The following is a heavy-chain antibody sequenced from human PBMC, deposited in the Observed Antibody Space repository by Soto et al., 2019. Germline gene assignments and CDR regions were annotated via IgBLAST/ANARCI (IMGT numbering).Heavy chain of an antibody. V-gene: IGHV3-21*01. D-gene: IGHD2-15*01. CDR3: AREDGGDAFDI. J-gene: IGHJ3*02. CDR2: ISSSSSYM. Sequence: GGTLRLYCAASRFTLSSYSMNWARHAPGKVLEWVSSISSSSSYMYYADSVTGRFTISRDNAKKSLYLQMNSLRAEDTAVYYCAREDGGDAFDIWGQGTMVTVS. CDR1: RFTLSSYS.